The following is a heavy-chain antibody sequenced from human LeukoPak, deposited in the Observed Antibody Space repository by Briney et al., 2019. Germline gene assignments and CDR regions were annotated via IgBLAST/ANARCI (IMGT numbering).Heavy chain of an antibody. Sequence: ASVKVSCKASGYTFTGYYMHWVRQAPGQGLEWMGWINPNSGGTNYAQKFQGRVTMTRDTSISTAYMELSRLRSDDTAVYYCARDLRAVQAVYSTGWFGFQFWGQGTLVTASS. D-gene: IGHD6-19*01. CDR1: GYTFTGYY. CDR2: INPNSGGT. CDR3: ARDLRAVQAVYSTGWFGFQF. J-gene: IGHJ1*01. V-gene: IGHV1-2*02.